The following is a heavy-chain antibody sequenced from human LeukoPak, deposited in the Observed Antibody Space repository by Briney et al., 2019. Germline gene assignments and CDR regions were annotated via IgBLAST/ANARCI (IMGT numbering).Heavy chain of an antibody. Sequence: GRSLRLSCAASGFTFSSYVMHWVRQAPGKGLEWVAIIASDGTITYYADSVKGRFTISRDNSKHTLFLQMNSLRPEDTAVYYCARGDPDYYANFEYALTAWGQGTTASVSS. CDR1: GFTFSSYV. V-gene: IGHV3-30*04. CDR3: ARGDPDYYANFEYALTA. D-gene: IGHD4/OR15-4a*01. CDR2: IASDGTIT. J-gene: IGHJ6*02.